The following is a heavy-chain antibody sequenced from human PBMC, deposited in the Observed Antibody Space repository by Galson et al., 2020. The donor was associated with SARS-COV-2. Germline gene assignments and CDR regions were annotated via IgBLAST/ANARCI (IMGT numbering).Heavy chain of an antibody. CDR2: ISESGSN. Sequence: SETLSLTCGVSGDSLSSDGYAWSWRRQPPGKGLEWIGYISESGSNHYNPSLKSRVTISGHRSKKQFSLKLTSVTAADTAVYYCARGGHYDSSGPYPFDYWGQGALVTVSS. V-gene: IGHV4-30-2*01. CDR1: GDSLSSDGYA. CDR3: ARGGHYDSSGPYPFDY. D-gene: IGHD3-22*01. J-gene: IGHJ4*02.